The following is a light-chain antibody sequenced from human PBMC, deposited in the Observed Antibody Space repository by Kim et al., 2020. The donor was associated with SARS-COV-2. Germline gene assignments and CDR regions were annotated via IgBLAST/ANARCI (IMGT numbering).Light chain of an antibody. CDR2: QDS. J-gene: IGLJ2*01. V-gene: IGLV3-1*01. CDR1: QLGAKF. Sequence: VSPGQPASITCSGDQLGAKFASWYQQKPGQSPVLVIYQDSERPSGIPGRFSGSNSGNTATLTVSGTQAMDEADYYCQAWDSSTSVVFGGGTQLTVL. CDR3: QAWDSSTSVV.